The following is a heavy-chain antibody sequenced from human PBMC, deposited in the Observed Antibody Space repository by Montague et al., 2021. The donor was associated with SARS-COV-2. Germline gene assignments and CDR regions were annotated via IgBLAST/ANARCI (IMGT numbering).Heavy chain of an antibody. CDR2: IHYSGSST. V-gene: IGHV4-39*01. Sequence: SETLSLTCIVSGGSISSNTYYWGWIRQAPGKGLEWIGSIHYSGSSTHYNPSLKSRVTISVDTSNNQFSLQLRSVTAADTAVYWCARHHAAGWDDADAFDIWGQGTMVTVSS. CDR1: GGSISSNTYY. D-gene: IGHD1-1*01. J-gene: IGHJ3*02. CDR3: ARHHAAGWDDADAFDI.